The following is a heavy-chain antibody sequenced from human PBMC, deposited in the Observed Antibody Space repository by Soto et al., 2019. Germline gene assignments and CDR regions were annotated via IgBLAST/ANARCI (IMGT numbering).Heavy chain of an antibody. J-gene: IGHJ4*02. CDR2: VNPIVRMS. CDR3: ASSYGSGYRAFDY. D-gene: IGHD3-10*01. CDR1: GDTFNFYS. V-gene: IGHV1-69*02. Sequence: QVQLVQSGAEVKRPGSSVKVSCKASGDTFNFYSINWVRQAPGLGLEWMGRVNPIVRMSNYAQKFQGRVTRTADKSTSKSYRELSSLRSEDTAIYYCASSYGSGYRAFDYWGQGALVTVSS.